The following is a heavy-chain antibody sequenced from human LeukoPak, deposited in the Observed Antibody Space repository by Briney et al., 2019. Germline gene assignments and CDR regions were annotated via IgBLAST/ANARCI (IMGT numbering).Heavy chain of an antibody. Sequence: GGSLRLSCAASGFTFSSFDMHWVRQAPGKGLECVAFIRSDRSHESDRNNNFCADSVRGRFTISRDNSKNTLYLQMNNLRPEDTAVYYCARNTRGSPTDWGQGTLVTVSS. CDR2: IRSDRSHESDRNNN. D-gene: IGHD2-2*02. J-gene: IGHJ4*02. CDR3: ARNTRGSPTD. CDR1: GFTFSSFD. V-gene: IGHV3-30*02.